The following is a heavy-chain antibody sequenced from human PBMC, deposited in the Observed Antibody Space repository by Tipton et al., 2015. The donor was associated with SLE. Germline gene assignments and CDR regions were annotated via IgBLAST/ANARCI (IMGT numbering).Heavy chain of an antibody. V-gene: IGHV4-38-2*01. D-gene: IGHD3-3*01. CDR3: ARIRPGHGDPFDY. CDR1: DFSVSSSHY. Sequence: TLSLTCAVSDFSVSSSHYCGWFRQPPGRGLEWIGSIYNSGSTYYNASLKSRVTISVDTSKNQFSLKLTSLTAADTAVYYCARIRPGHGDPFDYWGQGLLVTVSS. CDR2: IYNSGST. J-gene: IGHJ4*02.